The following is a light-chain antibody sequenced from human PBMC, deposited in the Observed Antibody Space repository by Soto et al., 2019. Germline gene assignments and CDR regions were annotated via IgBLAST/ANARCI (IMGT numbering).Light chain of an antibody. CDR2: AAS. CDR3: QKYNGAPALT. CDR1: QGISNY. J-gene: IGKJ4*01. Sequence: DIQMTQSPSSLSASVGDRVTITCRASQGISNYLAWYQQKPEKVPKLLIYAASTLHSGVPSRFSGSGSGTDFTLNISSLQPEDVATYYCQKYNGAPALTFGGGTKVEI. V-gene: IGKV1-27*01.